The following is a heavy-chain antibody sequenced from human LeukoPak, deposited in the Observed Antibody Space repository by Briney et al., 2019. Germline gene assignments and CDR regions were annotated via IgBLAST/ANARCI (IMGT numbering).Heavy chain of an antibody. CDR1: GYTFTSYG. Sequence: ASVKVSCKASGYTFTSYGISWVRQAPGQGLEWMGWIIAYNGNTNYAQKLQGRVTMTTDTSTSTAYMELRSLRSDDTAVYYCARDGGYYDYVWGSSLIDYWGQGTLVTVSS. D-gene: IGHD3-16*01. V-gene: IGHV1-18*01. CDR2: IIAYNGNT. J-gene: IGHJ4*02. CDR3: ARDGGYYDYVWGSSLIDY.